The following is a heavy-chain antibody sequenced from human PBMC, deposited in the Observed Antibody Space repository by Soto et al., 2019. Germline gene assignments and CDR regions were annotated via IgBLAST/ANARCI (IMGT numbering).Heavy chain of an antibody. CDR2: FDPEDGET. V-gene: IGHV1-24*01. J-gene: IGHJ4*02. CDR1: GYTLTELC. D-gene: IGHD6-6*01. Sequence: ASVKVSCKVSGYTLTELCMHWVRQAPGKGLEWMGGFDPEDGETIYAQKFQGRVTMTEDTSTDTAYMELSSLRSEDTAVYYCATDSRGAARRFDYWGQGTLVTVSS. CDR3: ATDSRGAARRFDY.